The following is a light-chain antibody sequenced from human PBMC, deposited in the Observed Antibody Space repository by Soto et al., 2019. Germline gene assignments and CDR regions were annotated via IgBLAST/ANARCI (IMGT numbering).Light chain of an antibody. CDR1: SNGFGSYNP. J-gene: IGLJ1*01. CDR2: EDA. Sequence: QSALTQTASVSGSPGQSITISCTGTSNGFGSYNPVCWHQQHPVEAPKLMIYEDAQRPSGVSNRFSGSKSGHTASLTISGLHAEYEADYYCCSYAGSNTYVFGTGTKLTVL. V-gene: IGLV2-23*01. CDR3: CSYAGSNTYV.